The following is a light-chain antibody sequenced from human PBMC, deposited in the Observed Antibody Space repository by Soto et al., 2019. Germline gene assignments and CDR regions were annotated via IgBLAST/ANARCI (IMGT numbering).Light chain of an antibody. CDR1: QGISNY. CDR3: QNYNSAPQLT. CDR2: TAS. V-gene: IGKV1-27*01. J-gene: IGKJ4*01. Sequence: DIQMTQSPSSLSASVGDRVTITCRASQGISNYLAWYQQKPGKVPKLLIYTASTLQSGVPSRFSGSGSGTDFTLTISSLQPEVVATYYCQNYNSAPQLTFGGGTKVEIK.